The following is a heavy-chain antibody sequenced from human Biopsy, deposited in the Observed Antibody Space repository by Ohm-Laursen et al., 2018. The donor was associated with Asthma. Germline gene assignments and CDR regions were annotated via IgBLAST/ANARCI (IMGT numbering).Heavy chain of an antibody. Sequence: SLRLSCSASGFSFGDYFMTWVRQAPGKGLEWVASISSSGSTKYPSESVLGRCTISRDNTQKSMSLELRSLRVEDTAIYYCARVLESSGRGPFYFFTLGVWGQGTPVAVSS. CDR3: ARVLESSGRGPFYFFTLGV. V-gene: IGHV3-11*01. J-gene: IGHJ6*02. CDR1: GFSFGDYF. CDR2: ISSSGSTK. D-gene: IGHD6-25*01.